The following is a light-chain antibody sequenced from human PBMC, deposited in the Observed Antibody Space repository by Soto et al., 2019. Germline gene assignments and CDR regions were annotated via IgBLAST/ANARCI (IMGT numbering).Light chain of an antibody. CDR2: AAS. V-gene: IGKV1-39*01. CDR3: QQSYSTPRT. J-gene: IGKJ1*01. CDR1: QSISTF. Sequence: DIQMSQSPSSLSASVGDRVAITCRASQSISTFLNWYQQKPGKAPNLLIYAASTLQSGVPSWFSGGGSGTAFTLTISSLQPEDFATYYCQQSYSTPRTFGQGTKVDI.